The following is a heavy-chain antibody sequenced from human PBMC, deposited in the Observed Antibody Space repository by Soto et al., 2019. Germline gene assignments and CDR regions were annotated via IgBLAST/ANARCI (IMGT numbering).Heavy chain of an antibody. V-gene: IGHV3-30*03. J-gene: IGHJ3*02. CDR2: ISYDGNNK. CDR1: EFTFSSYG. Sequence: GGSLRLSCAASEFTFSSYGMHWVRQAPGKGLEWLSVISYDGNNKYYTDSVKGRFTISRDNSKNTLYLQMNSLSSADTAVYYCATDRAIWSGTHDACDIWGQGTMVTVS. CDR3: ATDRAIWSGTHDACDI. D-gene: IGHD3-3*01.